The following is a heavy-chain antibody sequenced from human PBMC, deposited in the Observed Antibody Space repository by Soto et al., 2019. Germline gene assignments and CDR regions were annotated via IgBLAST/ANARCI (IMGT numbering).Heavy chain of an antibody. Sequence: GASVKVSCKASGGTFSNYAITWVRQAPGQGLEWLGRIIPIFGSANYAQKFQGRVTITADESTTTAYMELSSLRSDDTAVYYCARLYYYDTSGYLNFDYWGQGTLVTVSS. CDR2: IIPIFGSA. D-gene: IGHD3-22*01. V-gene: IGHV1-69*13. CDR3: ARLYYYDTSGYLNFDY. CDR1: GGTFSNYA. J-gene: IGHJ4*02.